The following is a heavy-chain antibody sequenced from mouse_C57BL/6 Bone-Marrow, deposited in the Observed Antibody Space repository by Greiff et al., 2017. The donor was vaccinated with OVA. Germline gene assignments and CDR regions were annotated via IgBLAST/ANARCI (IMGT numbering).Heavy chain of an antibody. CDR3: AREDYGSSYVDFDV. CDR1: GYSITSGYY. D-gene: IGHD1-1*01. CDR2: ISYDGSN. J-gene: IGHJ1*03. V-gene: IGHV3-6*01. Sequence: EVKLVESGPGLVKPSQSLSLTCSVTGYSITSGYYWNWIRQFPGNKLEWMGYISYDGSNNYNPSLKNRISITRDTSKNQFFLKLNTVTTEDTATYYWAREDYGSSYVDFDVWGTGTTVTVSS.